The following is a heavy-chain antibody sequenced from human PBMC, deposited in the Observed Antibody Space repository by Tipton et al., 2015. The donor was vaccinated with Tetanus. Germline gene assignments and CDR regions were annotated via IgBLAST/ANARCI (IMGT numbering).Heavy chain of an antibody. CDR1: GFTFSTNA. V-gene: IGHV3-33*03. Sequence: SLRLSCAASGFTFSTNAMHWVRQAPGKGLEWVAAIWNDGSYKYYADPVKGRFSISRDNSKNTVYLQMNSLRDEDTAVYYCAKDPASRGWFDPWGQGTLVSVSS. J-gene: IGHJ5*02. CDR2: IWNDGSYK. CDR3: AKDPASRGWFDP.